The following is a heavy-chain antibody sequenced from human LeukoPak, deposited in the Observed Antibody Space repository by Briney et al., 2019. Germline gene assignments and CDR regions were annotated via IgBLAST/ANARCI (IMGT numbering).Heavy chain of an antibody. J-gene: IGHJ5*02. CDR1: GGSISSYY. Sequence: SETLPLTCTVAGGSISSYYWSWTRQPPGKELEWIGYIFYSGSTNYNPSLKSRVTISVDTSKNQFSLKLSSVTAADTAVYYCARHGRARIGSSWFGDWFDPWGQGTLVTVSS. CDR3: ARHGRARIGSSWFGDWFDP. CDR2: IFYSGST. V-gene: IGHV4-59*01. D-gene: IGHD6-13*01.